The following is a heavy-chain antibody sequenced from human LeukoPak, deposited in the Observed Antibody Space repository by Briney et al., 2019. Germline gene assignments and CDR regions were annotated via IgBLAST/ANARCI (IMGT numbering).Heavy chain of an antibody. CDR2: IYYSGSN. Sequence: SETLSLTCTVSGGSISSYYESWLRQPPGKGREWIGYIYYSGSNNYNPSLKRQVTISVDTSKNQSSLKLSSVTAADTAVYYCARETRITMVRGDNYFDYWGQGTLVTVSS. D-gene: IGHD3-10*01. CDR3: ARETRITMVRGDNYFDY. J-gene: IGHJ4*02. V-gene: IGHV4-59*01. CDR1: GGSISSYY.